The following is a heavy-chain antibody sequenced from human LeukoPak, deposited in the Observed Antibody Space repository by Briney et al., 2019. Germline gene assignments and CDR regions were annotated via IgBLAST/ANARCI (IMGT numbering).Heavy chain of an antibody. Sequence: PGRYLRLSCAASGFTFSSYAMHWVRQAPGKGLEWVAVISYDGSNKYYADSVKGRFTISRDNSKNTLYLQMNSLRAEDTAVYYCARDPSSSSFRLVGYYYGMDVWGQGTTVTVSS. CDR3: ARDPSSSSFRLVGYYYGMDV. CDR1: GFTFSSYA. D-gene: IGHD6-6*01. V-gene: IGHV3-30-3*01. J-gene: IGHJ6*02. CDR2: ISYDGSNK.